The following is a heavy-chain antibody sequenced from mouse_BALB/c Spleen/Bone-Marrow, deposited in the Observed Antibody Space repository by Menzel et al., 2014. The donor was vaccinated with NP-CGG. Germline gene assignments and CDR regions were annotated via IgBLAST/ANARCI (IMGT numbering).Heavy chain of an antibody. CDR3: ARGAPFDY. Sequence: VQLQQSGAELARPGASVKLSCKASGYTFISYWMQWVKQRPGQGLEWIGAIYPGDGDTTYTQKFKGKATLTADKSSSTVYMQLSSLASEDSAVYYCARGAPFDYWGQGTTLTVSS. CDR1: GYTFISYW. V-gene: IGHV1-87*01. CDR2: IYPGDGDT. J-gene: IGHJ2*01.